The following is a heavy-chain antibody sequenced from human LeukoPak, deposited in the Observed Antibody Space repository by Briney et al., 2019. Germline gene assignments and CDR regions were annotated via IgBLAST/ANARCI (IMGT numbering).Heavy chain of an antibody. Sequence: ASVKVSCKASGYTFTNYDINWVRQATGQGLEWMGYMNPNSRNSGYAQKFQGRLTITTDTSISTAYMELSSLRSEDTAVYYCARDLVSRFWSGYYGYWGQGTLVTVSS. CDR3: ARDLVSRFWSGYYGY. CDR2: MNPNSRNS. D-gene: IGHD3-3*01. J-gene: IGHJ4*02. V-gene: IGHV1-8*01. CDR1: GYTFTNYD.